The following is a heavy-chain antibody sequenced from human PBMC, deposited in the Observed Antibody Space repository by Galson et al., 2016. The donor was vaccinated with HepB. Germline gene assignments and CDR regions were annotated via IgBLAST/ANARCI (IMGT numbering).Heavy chain of an antibody. Sequence: SLRLSCAASDVTFSNNYMSWVRQAPGKGLEWVSLISSRGDTHYADSVKGSFTISRDNSKNTVYLHMNSVRAEDTAAYYYARNVPVTKFGFWGQGTLVTVSS. CDR1: DVTFSNNY. V-gene: IGHV3-66*01. CDR3: ARNVPVTKFGF. D-gene: IGHD3-9*01. CDR2: ISSRGDT. J-gene: IGHJ4*02.